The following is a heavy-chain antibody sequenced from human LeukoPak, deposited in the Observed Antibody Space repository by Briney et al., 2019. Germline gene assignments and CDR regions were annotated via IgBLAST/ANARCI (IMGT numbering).Heavy chain of an antibody. J-gene: IGHJ4*02. CDR1: GGSLSTYY. CDR2: IYYSGST. V-gene: IGHV4-59*01. CDR3: ARGYSNSFDY. Sequence: SETLSLTCTVSGGSLSTYYWSWLRQPPGKGLEWIGYIYYSGSTNYNPSLKSRVTISVDTSKNQFSLRLSSVTAADTAVYYCARGYSNSFDYWGQGTLVTVSS. D-gene: IGHD6-13*01.